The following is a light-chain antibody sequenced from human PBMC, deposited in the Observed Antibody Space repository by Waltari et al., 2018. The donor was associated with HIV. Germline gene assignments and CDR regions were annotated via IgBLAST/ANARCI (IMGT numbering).Light chain of an antibody. J-gene: IGLJ3*02. Sequence: HSALTQPASVSGSPGQSITISCTGTSRDIGSSQYVSWYQPLPDTAPNLIIYEVHNPPSGVAPRCSGSKSGSTASLTISGLQAADEADYYCSSDTSRKILVFGGGTKLTVL. V-gene: IGLV2-14*01. CDR3: SSDTSRKILV. CDR2: EVH. CDR1: SRDIGSSQY.